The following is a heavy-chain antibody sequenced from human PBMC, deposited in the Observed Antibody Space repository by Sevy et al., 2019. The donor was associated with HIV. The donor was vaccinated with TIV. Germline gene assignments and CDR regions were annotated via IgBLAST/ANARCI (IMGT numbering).Heavy chain of an antibody. V-gene: IGHV3-23*01. D-gene: IGHD3-9*01. Sequence: GGSLRLSCGASGFTFNTYAMSWVRQTPRKGLEWVASIGGRGSATIYADSVKGRFTISRDNSRNILYLQLNSLRVEDSALYYCAKHFIPDISDGWFFDVWGRSTLVTVSS. CDR3: AKHFIPDISDGWFFDV. J-gene: IGHJ2*01. CDR2: IGGRGSAT. CDR1: GFTFNTYA.